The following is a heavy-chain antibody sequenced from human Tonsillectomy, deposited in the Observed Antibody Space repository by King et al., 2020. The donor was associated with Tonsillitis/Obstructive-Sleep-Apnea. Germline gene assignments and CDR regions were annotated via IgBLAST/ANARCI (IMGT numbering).Heavy chain of an antibody. CDR3: AGQDYGDSLLFDY. CDR1: GFTVSSNY. CDR2: IYSGGST. D-gene: IGHD4-17*01. V-gene: IGHV3-53*01. Sequence: VQLVESGGGLIQPGGSLRLSCAASGFTVSSNYMSWVRQAPGKGLEWVSVIYSGGSTYYADSVKGRFTISRDNSKNTLYLQMNSLRAEDTAVYYCAGQDYGDSLLFDYWGQGTLVTVSS. J-gene: IGHJ4*02.